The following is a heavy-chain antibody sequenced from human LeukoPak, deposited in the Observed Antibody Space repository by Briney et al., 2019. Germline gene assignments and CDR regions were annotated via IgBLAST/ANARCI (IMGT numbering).Heavy chain of an antibody. CDR3: AQKGGYCSRGSCYFTY. J-gene: IGHJ1*01. Sequence: GGSLRLSCAASGFSFNTYAMSWVRQAPGKGLEWVSAISNTGGSTYYADSVKGRFTISRDKSKNTLSLQMNSLRAEDTAVYYCAQKGGYCSRGSCYFTYGGQGTRVTVSS. CDR1: GFSFNTYA. D-gene: IGHD2-15*01. CDR2: ISNTGGST. V-gene: IGHV3-23*01.